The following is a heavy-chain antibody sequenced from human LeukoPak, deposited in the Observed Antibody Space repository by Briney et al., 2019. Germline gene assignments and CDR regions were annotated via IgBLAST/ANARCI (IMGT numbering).Heavy chain of an antibody. D-gene: IGHD6-19*01. V-gene: IGHV3-23*01. CDR3: TKDLMPGFSSGWYLAY. CDR1: GFSFNGYA. CDR2: TGGSDDNT. J-gene: IGHJ4*02. Sequence: GGSLRLSCEGSGFSFNGYAMSWGRQAPGKGLEWVAVTGGSDDNTHYADSVKGRFSISRDTSENRLFLQMNSLRPDDSALYYCTKDLMPGFSSGWYLAYWGQGTLVTVSS.